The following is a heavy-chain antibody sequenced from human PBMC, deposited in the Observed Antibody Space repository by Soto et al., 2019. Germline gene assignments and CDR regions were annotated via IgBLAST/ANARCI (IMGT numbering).Heavy chain of an antibody. D-gene: IGHD3-3*01. CDR2: ISYDGSNK. Sequence: PVGSLRLSCAASGFTFSSYAMHWVRQAPGKGLEWVAVISYDGSNKYYADSVKGRFTISRDNSKNTLYLQMNSLRAEDAAVYYCARVRYDFWSGYYQTYYYYYGMDVWGQGTTVTVSS. J-gene: IGHJ6*02. CDR3: ARVRYDFWSGYYQTYYYYYGMDV. V-gene: IGHV3-30-3*01. CDR1: GFTFSSYA.